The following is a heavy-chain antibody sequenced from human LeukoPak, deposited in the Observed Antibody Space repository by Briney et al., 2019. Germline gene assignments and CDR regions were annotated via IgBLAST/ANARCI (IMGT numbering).Heavy chain of an antibody. V-gene: IGHV3-21*01. J-gene: IGHJ6*04. Sequence: GGSLRLSCAASGFTFSSYSMNWVRQAPGKGLEWVSSTSSSSSYIYYADSVKGRFTISRDNAKNSLYLQMNSLRAEDTAVYYCARRVRGVIISYGMDLWGKGTTVTVSS. CDR2: TSSSSSYI. CDR1: GFTFSSYS. D-gene: IGHD3-10*01. CDR3: ARRVRGVIISYGMDL.